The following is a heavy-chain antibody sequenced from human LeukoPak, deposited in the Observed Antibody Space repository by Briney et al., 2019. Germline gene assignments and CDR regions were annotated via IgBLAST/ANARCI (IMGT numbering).Heavy chain of an antibody. CDR1: GFIFSSYG. J-gene: IGHJ6*04. Sequence: LTGGSLRLSCAASGFIFSSYGMHWVRQAPGKGLEWVSYISSSGSTIYYADSVKGRFTISRDNAKNSLYLQMNSLRAEDTAVYYCAELGITMIGGVWGKGTTVTISS. CDR3: AELGITMIGGV. CDR2: ISSSGSTI. V-gene: IGHV3-48*04. D-gene: IGHD3-10*02.